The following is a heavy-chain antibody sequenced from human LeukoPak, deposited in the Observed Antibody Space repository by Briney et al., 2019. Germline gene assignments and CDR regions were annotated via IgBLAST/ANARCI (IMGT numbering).Heavy chain of an antibody. Sequence: PGGSLRLSCAASGFTVSSNYMSWVRQAPGRGLEWVSFIFGGGTTYYAESVKGRFIISRDNSKNTAYLQMNSLRAEDTAVYYCSTISADRDYWGQGTLVTVSS. CDR2: IFGGGTT. CDR3: STISADRDY. J-gene: IGHJ4*02. D-gene: IGHD1-14*01. CDR1: GFTVSSNY. V-gene: IGHV3-66*01.